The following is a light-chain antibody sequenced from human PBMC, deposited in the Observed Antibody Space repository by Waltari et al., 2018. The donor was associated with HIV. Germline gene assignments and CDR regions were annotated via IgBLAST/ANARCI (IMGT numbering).Light chain of an antibody. CDR1: QSLLYGSNNKNY. V-gene: IGKV4-1*01. J-gene: IGKJ1*01. Sequence: DVVMTQSPDSLTVSVGERATLNCKSSQSLLYGSNNKNYLAWYQQRPGHRPKLLIYWASTRQSGVPDRFSGSGSGTDFSLTISSLQAEDVAVYYCQQYYNTPRRFGQGTKVEI. CDR2: WAS. CDR3: QQYYNTPRR.